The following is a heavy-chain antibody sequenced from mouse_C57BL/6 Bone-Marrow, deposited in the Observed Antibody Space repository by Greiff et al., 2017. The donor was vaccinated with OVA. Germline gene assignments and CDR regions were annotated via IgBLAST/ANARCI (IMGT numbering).Heavy chain of an antibody. CDR3: ARATITTVVATWRNYFDY. D-gene: IGHD1-1*01. Sequence: QVQLQQSGAELVKPGASVKISCKASGYAFSSYWMNWVKQRPGKGLEWIGQIYPGDGDTNYNGKFKGKATLTADKSSSTAYMQLSSLTSEDSAVYFCARATITTVVATWRNYFDYWGQGTTLTVSS. J-gene: IGHJ2*01. V-gene: IGHV1-80*01. CDR2: IYPGDGDT. CDR1: GYAFSSYW.